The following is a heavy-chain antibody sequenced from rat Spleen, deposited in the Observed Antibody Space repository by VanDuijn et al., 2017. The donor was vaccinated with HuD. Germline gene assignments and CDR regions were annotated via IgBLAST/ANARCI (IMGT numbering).Heavy chain of an antibody. Sequence: QVQLKESGPGLVQPSETLSLTCTVSGFSLTSYSASWVRQPSGKGPEWMGRMWYDGDTAYNSALKSRLTINRDTSKNQVFLKMNSLQTDDTGTYYCAREEDIGTTRFAFWGQGTLVTVSS. V-gene: IGHV2-34*01. CDR1: GFSLTSYS. J-gene: IGHJ3*01. CDR3: AREEDIGTTRFAF. D-gene: IGHD1-5*01. CDR2: MWYDGDT.